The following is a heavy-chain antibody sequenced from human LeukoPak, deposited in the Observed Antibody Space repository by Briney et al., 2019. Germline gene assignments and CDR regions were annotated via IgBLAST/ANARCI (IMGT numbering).Heavy chain of an antibody. D-gene: IGHD6-13*01. V-gene: IGHV3-9*01. J-gene: IGHJ4*02. CDR1: GFTFDDYV. Sequence: PGGSLRLSCAASGFTFDDYVMHWVRQAPGKGLEWVSGISWNSGNIGYADSVKGRFTISRDNAKNSLYLQMNSLGTEDTALYFCAKDKAGYRNNWYPLDYWGQGTLVTVSS. CDR3: AKDKAGYRNNWYPLDY. CDR2: ISWNSGNI.